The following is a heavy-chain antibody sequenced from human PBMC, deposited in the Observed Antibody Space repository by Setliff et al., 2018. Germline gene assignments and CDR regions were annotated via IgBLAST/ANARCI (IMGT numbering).Heavy chain of an antibody. Sequence: SVKVSCKASGGTFSSYAISWVRQDPGQGLEWMGGIIPILGIANYAQKFQGRVTITADKSTSTAYMELSRLRSEDTAVYYCARDYEDAYNLEDYYYYMDVWGKGTTVTVSS. CDR3: ARDYEDAYNLEDYYYYMDV. J-gene: IGHJ6*03. D-gene: IGHD3-3*01. CDR1: GGTFSSYA. CDR2: IIPILGIA. V-gene: IGHV1-69*10.